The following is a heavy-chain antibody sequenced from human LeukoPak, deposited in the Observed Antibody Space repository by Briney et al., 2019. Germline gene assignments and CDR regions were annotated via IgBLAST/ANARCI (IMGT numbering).Heavy chain of an antibody. Sequence: SVKVSCKASGGTFSSYAISWVRQAPGQGLEWMGRIIPILGIANYAQKFQGRVTITADKSTSTAYMELSSLRSEDTAVYYCARGRGVAAAGTRLDYWGQGTLVTVSS. V-gene: IGHV1-69*04. D-gene: IGHD6-13*01. CDR3: ARGRGVAAAGTRLDY. CDR2: IIPILGIA. CDR1: GGTFSSYA. J-gene: IGHJ4*02.